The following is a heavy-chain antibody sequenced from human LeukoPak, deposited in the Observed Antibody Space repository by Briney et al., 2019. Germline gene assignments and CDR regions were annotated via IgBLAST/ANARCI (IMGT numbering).Heavy chain of an antibody. CDR1: GASISSGGYY. V-gene: IGHV4-31*03. D-gene: IGHD5-24*01. CDR2: ISYSGST. J-gene: IGHJ5*02. CDR3: ASRRDEAWFDP. Sequence: SETLSLTCSVSGASISSGGYYWTWIRQHPGKGLEWIGYISYSGSTYYNPSLQSRVTISVDTSKNQFSLKLSSVTAADTAVYYCASRRDEAWFDPWGQGTLVTVSS.